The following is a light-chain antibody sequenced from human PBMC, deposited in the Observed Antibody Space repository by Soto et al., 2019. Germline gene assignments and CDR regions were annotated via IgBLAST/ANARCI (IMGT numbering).Light chain of an antibody. J-gene: IGKJ1*01. V-gene: IGKV3-15*01. Sequence: EIVVTQSPATLSVSPGKRATLSCRASQSVSSNLAWYQQKPGQAPRLLIYGASTRANGIPARFSGSGSGREFTLTISSLQSEDFAVYYCHQYDNWPTWTFGQGTRVEIK. CDR1: QSVSSN. CDR3: HQYDNWPTWT. CDR2: GAS.